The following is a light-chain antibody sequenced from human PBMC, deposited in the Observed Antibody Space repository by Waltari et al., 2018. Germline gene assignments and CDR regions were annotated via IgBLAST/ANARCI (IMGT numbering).Light chain of an antibody. CDR2: WAS. Sequence: DIVMTQSPDSLAVSLGESATINCNSSQSVLYSSNNKNYLAWYQQKPGQPPKLLIYWASTRESGVPDRFSGSGSGTDFTLTISSLQAEDVAVYYCQQYYSTLMYTFGQGTKLEIK. V-gene: IGKV4-1*01. J-gene: IGKJ2*01. CDR1: QSVLYSSNNKNY. CDR3: QQYYSTLMYT.